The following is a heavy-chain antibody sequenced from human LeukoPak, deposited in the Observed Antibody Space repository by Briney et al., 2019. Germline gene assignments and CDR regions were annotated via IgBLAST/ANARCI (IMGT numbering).Heavy chain of an antibody. V-gene: IGHV4-59*01. CDR3: ARDGSGSYGECFDP. D-gene: IGHD1-26*01. J-gene: IGHJ5*02. Sequence: SETLSLTCTVSGGSISSYYWSWIRQPPGKGLEWIGYIYYSGSTNYNPSLKSRVTISVDTSKNQFSLKLSSVTAADTAVYYCARDGSGSYGECFDPWGQGTLVTVSS. CDR2: IYYSGST. CDR1: GGSISSYY.